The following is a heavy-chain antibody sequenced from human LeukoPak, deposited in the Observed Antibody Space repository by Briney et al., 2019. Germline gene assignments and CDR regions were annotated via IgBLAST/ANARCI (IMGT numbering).Heavy chain of an antibody. D-gene: IGHD3-3*01. CDR3: ARVRILGVVIFDY. V-gene: IGHV4-59*01. Sequence: PSETLSLTCTVSGGSISSYYWSWIRQPPGKGLKWMGYIYYGGSTNYNPSLKSRVTISVDTSKNQFSLKLTSVTAADTAVYYCARVRILGVVIFDYWGQGTLVTVSS. CDR1: GGSISSYY. CDR2: IYYGGST. J-gene: IGHJ4*02.